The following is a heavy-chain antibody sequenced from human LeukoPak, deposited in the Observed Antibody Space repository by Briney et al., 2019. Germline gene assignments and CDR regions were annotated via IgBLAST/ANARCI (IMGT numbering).Heavy chain of an antibody. CDR3: ASSIYSSGWHNY. CDR1: GFTFSSHG. J-gene: IGHJ4*02. V-gene: IGHV3-33*01. CDR2: IWYDGSNK. D-gene: IGHD6-19*01. Sequence: GRSLRLSCAASGFTFSSHGMHWVRQAPGKGLEWVAVIWYDGSNKYYADSVKGRFTISRDNSKNTLYLQMNSLRAEDTAVYYCASSIYSSGWHNYWGQGTLVTVSS.